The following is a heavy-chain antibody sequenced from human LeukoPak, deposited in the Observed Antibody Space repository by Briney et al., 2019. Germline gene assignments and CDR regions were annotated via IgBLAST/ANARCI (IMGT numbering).Heavy chain of an antibody. J-gene: IGHJ4*02. Sequence: PGGSLRLSCAASGFTFSRYGMSWVRQAPGKGLEWVSTISNSGGSTYYADSVKGRFTISRDNSKNTLYLQMNSLRAEDTAVYYCAKDDGYLPDYWGQGTLVTVSS. CDR2: ISNSGGST. CDR1: GFTFSRYG. V-gene: IGHV3-23*01. D-gene: IGHD5-24*01. CDR3: AKDDGYLPDY.